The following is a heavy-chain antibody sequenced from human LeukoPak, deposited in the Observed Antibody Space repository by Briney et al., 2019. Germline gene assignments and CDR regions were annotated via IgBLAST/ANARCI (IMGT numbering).Heavy chain of an antibody. Sequence: HPGGSLRLSCAASGFTFSSYAMHWVRQAPGKGLEWVAVISYDGSNKYYADSVKGRFTISRDNSKNTLYLQMNSLRAEDTAVYYCAKNLVRFGELSSFDYWGQGTLVTVSS. CDR3: AKNLVRFGELSSFDY. V-gene: IGHV3-30-3*02. J-gene: IGHJ4*02. CDR1: GFTFSSYA. CDR2: ISYDGSNK. D-gene: IGHD3-10*01.